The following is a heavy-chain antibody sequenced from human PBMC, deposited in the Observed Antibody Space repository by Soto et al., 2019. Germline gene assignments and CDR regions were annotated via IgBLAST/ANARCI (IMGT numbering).Heavy chain of an antibody. J-gene: IGHJ4*02. Sequence: QAGGSLRLFCAASGLIFSNYAMSWVRQTPGEGLELVAAISDRGDRSYYADSVKGRFTISRDNSRNILHLQIYSLTVGDTAVYYCAKAPFGGLKEGPDYWGQGTLVTVSS. V-gene: IGHV3-23*01. CDR2: ISDRGDRS. CDR1: GLIFSNYA. D-gene: IGHD3-3*01. CDR3: AKAPFGGLKEGPDY.